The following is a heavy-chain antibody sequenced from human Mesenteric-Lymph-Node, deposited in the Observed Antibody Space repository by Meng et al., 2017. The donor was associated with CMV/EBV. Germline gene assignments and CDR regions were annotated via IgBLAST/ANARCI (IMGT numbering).Heavy chain of an antibody. CDR1: GFTFDDYG. V-gene: IGHV3-20*04. D-gene: IGHD3-3*01. CDR3: ARDRVYDFWSGYYYYGMDV. Sequence: GESLKISCAASGFTFDDYGMSWVRQAPGKGLEWVSGINWNGGSTGYADSVKGRFTISRDNAKNSLYLQMNSLRAEDTAVYYCARDRVYDFWSGYYYYGMDVWGQGTTVTVSS. CDR2: INWNGGST. J-gene: IGHJ6*02.